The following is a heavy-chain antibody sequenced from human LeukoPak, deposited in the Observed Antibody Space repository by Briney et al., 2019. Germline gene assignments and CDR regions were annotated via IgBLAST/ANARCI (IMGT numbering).Heavy chain of an antibody. CDR2: ISSSSSTI. V-gene: IGHV3-48*01. CDR1: GFTFRSYS. J-gene: IGHJ3*02. CDR3: ARSADDAFDI. Sequence: PGGSLRLSCAASGFTFRSYSMNWVRQAPGKGGEWVSYISSSSSTIYYADSVKGRFTISRDNAKNSLYLQMNSLRAEDTAVYYCARSADDAFDIWGQGTMVTVSS.